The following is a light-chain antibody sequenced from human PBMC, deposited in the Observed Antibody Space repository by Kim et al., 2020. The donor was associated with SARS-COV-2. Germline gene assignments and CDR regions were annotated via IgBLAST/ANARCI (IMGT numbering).Light chain of an antibody. Sequence: DIQMTQSPSSLAASVGDRFTIACRASQSISTYLNWYQQKPGKAPKLLIYAASSLQSGVPSRFSGSGSGTDFTLTISSLQLEDFATYYCQQSHTTPLLTFGGGTKVDIK. CDR1: QSISTY. V-gene: IGKV1-39*01. CDR2: AAS. J-gene: IGKJ4*01. CDR3: QQSHTTPLLT.